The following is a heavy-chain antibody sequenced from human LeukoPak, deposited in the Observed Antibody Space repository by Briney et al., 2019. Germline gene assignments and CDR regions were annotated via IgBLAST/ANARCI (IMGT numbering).Heavy chain of an antibody. CDR3: GAYGSGVYYPFT. CDR1: GASISSYS. Sequence: PSETLSLTCTVSGASISSYSWSWVRQPAGKGLEWIGRIYASGDTNYNPSLNSRVTMSVDASRNQFSLKLTSVTAAVTAVYFCGAYGSGVYYPFTWGQGTLVTVSS. D-gene: IGHD3-10*01. CDR2: IYASGDT. J-gene: IGHJ1*01. V-gene: IGHV4-4*07.